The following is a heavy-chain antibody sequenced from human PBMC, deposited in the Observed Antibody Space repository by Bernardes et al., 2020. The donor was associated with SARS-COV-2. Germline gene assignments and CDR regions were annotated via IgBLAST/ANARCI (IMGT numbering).Heavy chain of an antibody. CDR2: ISWNSGSI. CDR3: AKGLLGSGWYPVDY. Sequence: GGSLRLSCAASGFTFDDYAMHWVRQAPGKGLEWVSGISWNSGSIGYADSVKGRFTISRDNAKNSLYLQMNSLRAEDTALYYCAKGLLGSGWYPVDYWGQGTLVTVSS. CDR1: GFTFDDYA. V-gene: IGHV3-9*01. D-gene: IGHD6-19*01. J-gene: IGHJ4*02.